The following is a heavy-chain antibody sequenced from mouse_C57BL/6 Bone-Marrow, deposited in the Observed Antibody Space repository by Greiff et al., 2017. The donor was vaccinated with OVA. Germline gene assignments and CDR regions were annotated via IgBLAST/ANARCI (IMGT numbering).Heavy chain of an antibody. CDR1: GYTFTSYW. CDR2: IDPSDSYT. Sequence: QVQLQQPGAELVKPGASVKLSCKASGYTFTSYWMQWVKQRPGQGLEWIGEIDPSDSYTNYNQKFKGKATLTVDKSSSTAYMQLSSLTSEDSAVYYCARGGLYVGYYLDYWGQGTTLTVSS. J-gene: IGHJ2*01. D-gene: IGHD2-3*01. CDR3: ARGGLYVGYYLDY. V-gene: IGHV1-50*01.